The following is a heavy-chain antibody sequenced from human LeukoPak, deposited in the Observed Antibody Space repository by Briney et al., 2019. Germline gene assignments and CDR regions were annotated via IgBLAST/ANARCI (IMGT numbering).Heavy chain of an antibody. CDR2: ISSSSSYI. CDR3: ARARGYDFWSGYYKDYYYYMDV. J-gene: IGHJ6*03. V-gene: IGHV3-21*01. Sequence: PGGSLRLSCAASGFTFSSYWMHWVRQAPGKGLEWVSSISSSSSYIYYADSVKGRFTISRDNAKNSLYLQMNSLRAEDTAVYYCARARGYDFWSGYYKDYYYYMDVWGKGTTVTVSS. CDR1: GFTFSSYW. D-gene: IGHD3-3*01.